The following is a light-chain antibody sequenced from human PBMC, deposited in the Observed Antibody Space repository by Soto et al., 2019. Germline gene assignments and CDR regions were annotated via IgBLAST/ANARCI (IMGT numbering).Light chain of an antibody. CDR2: AIS. CDR3: QEANSFT. CDR1: QPVSSW. V-gene: IGKV1-12*02. J-gene: IGKJ4*01. Sequence: DIQMTQSPSSVSASVGDRVTITCRASQPVSSWLAWYQQKPGEAPKLLIYAISSLQTGVPSRFSGSGSGTDFTLTISGLQPEDFASYYCQEANSFTFGGGTKVEIK.